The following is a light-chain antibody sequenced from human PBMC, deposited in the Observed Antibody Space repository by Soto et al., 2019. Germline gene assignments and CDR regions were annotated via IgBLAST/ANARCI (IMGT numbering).Light chain of an antibody. J-gene: IGKJ3*01. Sequence: DIQMTQSPSTLSASLGDRVTLTCRASQSVSSWLAWYQQKPGKAPNLLIYEASSIPSGVPARFSGSGSGTEFTLTISSLEPDDFATYYCQPCKSYPVTFGPGTKVDIK. CDR3: QPCKSYPVT. CDR2: EAS. V-gene: IGKV1-5*03. CDR1: QSVSSW.